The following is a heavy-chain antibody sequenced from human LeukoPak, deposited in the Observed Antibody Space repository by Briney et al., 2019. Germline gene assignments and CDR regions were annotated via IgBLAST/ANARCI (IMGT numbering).Heavy chain of an antibody. J-gene: IGHJ6*03. CDR2: INPSGGST. Sequence: GASVKVSCKASGYTFSGYYMHWVRQAPGQGLEWMGIINPSGGSTSYAQKFQGRVTMTRDMSTSTVYMELSSLRSEDTAVYYCARDKSATLAGYYYYYYYMDVWGKGTTVTVSS. CDR3: ARDKSATLAGYYYYYYYMDV. D-gene: IGHD6-25*01. V-gene: IGHV1-46*01. CDR1: GYTFSGYY.